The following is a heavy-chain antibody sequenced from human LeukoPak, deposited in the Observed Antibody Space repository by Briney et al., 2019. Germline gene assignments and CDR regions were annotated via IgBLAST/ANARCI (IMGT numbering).Heavy chain of an antibody. CDR3: ARDPVSDKPDYFDD. Sequence: PGRSLSLSCAASGFIFTSYDMHWVCQAPAKGLEWVAVTSSDGGLKFYADSVKGRFTISRDNSKNTLFLQMNSLRPEDTAVYSCARDPVSDKPDYFDDWGQGTLVTVSS. J-gene: IGHJ4*02. CDR1: GFIFTSYD. D-gene: IGHD1-14*01. CDR2: TSSDGGLK. V-gene: IGHV3-30*03.